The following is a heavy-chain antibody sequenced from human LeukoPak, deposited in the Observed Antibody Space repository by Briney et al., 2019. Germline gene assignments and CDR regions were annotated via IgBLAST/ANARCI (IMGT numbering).Heavy chain of an antibody. CDR1: GYSFTSYW. D-gene: IGHD2-2*01. V-gene: IGHV5-51*01. Sequence: GESLKISCKGSGYSFTSYWIGWVRHMPGKGLEWMGIIYPGDSDTRYSPSFQGQVTISADKSISTAYLQWSSLKASDTAMYYCARGPAASFNPNNWFDPWGQGTLVTVSS. J-gene: IGHJ5*02. CDR2: IYPGDSDT. CDR3: ARGPAASFNPNNWFDP.